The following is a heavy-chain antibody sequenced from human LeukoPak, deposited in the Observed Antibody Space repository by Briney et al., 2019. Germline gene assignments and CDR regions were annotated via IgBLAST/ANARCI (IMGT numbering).Heavy chain of an antibody. V-gene: IGHV4-59*13. CDR3: ARESLYRYIYDY. D-gene: IGHD5-18*01. Sequence: SETLSLTCTVSGAFSGNYYWSWIRQSPEKGLEWIGYIHDSGNTNYNPSLKSRVTISIDTSRNSFSLRLSSATTADTAVYYCARESLYRYIYDYRGQGTLVTVSS. J-gene: IGHJ4*02. CDR2: IHDSGNT. CDR1: GAFSGNYY.